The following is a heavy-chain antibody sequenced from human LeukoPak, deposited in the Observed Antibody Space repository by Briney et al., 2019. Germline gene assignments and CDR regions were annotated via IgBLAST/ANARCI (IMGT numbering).Heavy chain of an antibody. V-gene: IGHV3-7*01. CDR1: GFTFSSYW. CDR2: IKHDGSEE. J-gene: IGHJ4*02. CDR3: AREKFDY. Sequence: GGSLRLSCAASGFTFSSYWMSWVRQAPGRGLEWVAHIKHDGSEEYYVDSMKGRFTVSRANAKNSLYLQMNSLRAEDTAVYYCAREKFDYWGQGTLVTVSS.